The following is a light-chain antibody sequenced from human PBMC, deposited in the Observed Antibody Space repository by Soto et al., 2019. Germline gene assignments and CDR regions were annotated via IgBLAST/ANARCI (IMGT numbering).Light chain of an antibody. CDR1: ESISGW. CDR2: KAS. Sequence: DIQMTQSPSTLSASVGDRVTITCRASESISGWLAWYQQKPGKAPKLLIYKASNLESGVPSRFSGSGSGTEFTLSISSLQPDDFATYYYQQYNSYPRTFGQGTKVEIK. CDR3: QQYNSYPRT. J-gene: IGKJ1*01. V-gene: IGKV1-5*03.